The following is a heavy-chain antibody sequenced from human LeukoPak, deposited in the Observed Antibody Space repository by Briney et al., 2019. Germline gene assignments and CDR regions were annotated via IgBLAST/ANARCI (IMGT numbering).Heavy chain of an antibody. CDR2: ISSSGSTI. V-gene: IGHV3-11*04. J-gene: IGHJ3*02. D-gene: IGHD1-26*01. CDR3: ARDPLGVGASWMQDAFDI. CDR1: GFTFSDYY. Sequence: GGSLRLSCAASGFTFSDYYMSWIRQAPGKGLEWVSYISSSGSTIYYADSVKGRFTISRDNAKNSLYLQMNSLRAEDTAVYYCARDPLGVGASWMQDAFDIWGQGTMVTVSS.